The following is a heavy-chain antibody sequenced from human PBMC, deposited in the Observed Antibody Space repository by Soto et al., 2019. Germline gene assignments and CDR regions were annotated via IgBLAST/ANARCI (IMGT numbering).Heavy chain of an antibody. D-gene: IGHD2-2*01. CDR3: AREGSGDIVVVPAGKPGYYYMDV. Sequence: SETLSLTCAVYGGSFSGYYWSWIRQPPGKGLEWIGEINHSGSTNYNPSLKSRVTISVDTSKNQFSLKLSSVTAADTAVYYCAREGSGDIVVVPAGKPGYYYMDVWGKGTTVTVSS. V-gene: IGHV4-34*01. J-gene: IGHJ6*03. CDR2: INHSGST. CDR1: GGSFSGYY.